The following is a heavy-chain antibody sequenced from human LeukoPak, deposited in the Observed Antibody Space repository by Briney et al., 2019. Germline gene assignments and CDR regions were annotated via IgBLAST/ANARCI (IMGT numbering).Heavy chain of an antibody. CDR3: ASGQKYRSGYTVTELGSGYFDY. CDR1: WVPISRYY. CDR2: IYYSWST. Sequence: AETLSLTCTVSWVPISRYYWSWLRQPPGKGLEGLGYIYYSWSTHYNPSLKSRSTISVDTSKNQFSLKPDSVTAAATAVYYCASGQKYRSGYTVTELGSGYFDYWGQGPLVTVSS. V-gene: IGHV4-59*01. D-gene: IGHD5-18*01. J-gene: IGHJ4*02.